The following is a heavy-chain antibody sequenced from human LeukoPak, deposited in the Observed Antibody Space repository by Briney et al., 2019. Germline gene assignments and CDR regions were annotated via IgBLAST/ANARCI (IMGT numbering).Heavy chain of an antibody. V-gene: IGHV3-23*01. CDR2: ISGSGGST. CDR3: AKATLTYYYDSSGYYETNPLQPDY. Sequence: PGGSLRLSCAASGFTFSTYGMSWVRQAPGKGLVWVSAISGSGGSTYYADSVKGRFTISRDNSKNTLDLQMNSLRAEDTAVYYCAKATLTYYYDSSGYYETNPLQPDYWGQGTLVTVSS. CDR1: GFTFSTYG. D-gene: IGHD3-22*01. J-gene: IGHJ4*02.